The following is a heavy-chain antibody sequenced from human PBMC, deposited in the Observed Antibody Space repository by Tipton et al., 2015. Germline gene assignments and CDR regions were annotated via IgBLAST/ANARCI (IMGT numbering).Heavy chain of an antibody. Sequence: TLSLTCSVSNGSISTGSFYWTWIRQHPGKGLEWIGSITYSGNSYYNPSLKSRLTTSLDTSHNQFSLRLTSVTAADTAIYFCARGPTRTLAVDSWGQGTLVPVAS. CDR3: ARGPTRTLAVDS. CDR1: NGSISTGSFY. J-gene: IGHJ4*02. CDR2: ITYSGNS. V-gene: IGHV4-31*03. D-gene: IGHD2-15*01.